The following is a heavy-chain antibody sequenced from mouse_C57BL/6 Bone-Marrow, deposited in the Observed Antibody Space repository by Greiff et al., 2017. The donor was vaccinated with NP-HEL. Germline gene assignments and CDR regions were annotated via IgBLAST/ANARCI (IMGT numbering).Heavy chain of an antibody. J-gene: IGHJ3*01. V-gene: IGHV6-3*01. CDR3: TAPWFAY. CDR1: GFTFSNYW. CDR2: IRLKSDNYAT. Sequence: DVHLVESGGGLVQPGGSMKLSCVASGFTFSNYWMNWVRQSPEKGLEWVAQIRLKSDNYATHYAESVKGRFTISRDDSKSSVYLQMNNLSAEDTGIYYCTAPWFAYWGQGTLVTVSA.